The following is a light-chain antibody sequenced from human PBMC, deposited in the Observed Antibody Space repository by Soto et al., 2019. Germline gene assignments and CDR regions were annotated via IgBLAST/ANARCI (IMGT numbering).Light chain of an antibody. CDR3: CSSEGSPYV. J-gene: IGLJ1*01. V-gene: IGLV2-11*01. Sequence: QSARTQPRSVSGTPGQSVTISCTGTSSNVGRYNYFSWYQPHPGKAPKLMIHDFSMPPSGGPDRFSGSKSGTTASLTISGLQAEDAADYYCCSSEGSPYVFGSGRQVT. CDR1: SSNVGRYNY. CDR2: DFS.